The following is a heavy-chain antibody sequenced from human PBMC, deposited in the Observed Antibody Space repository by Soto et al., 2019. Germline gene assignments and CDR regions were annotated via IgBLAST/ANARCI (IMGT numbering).Heavy chain of an antibody. V-gene: IGHV4-31*03. CDR2: IFYSETT. J-gene: IGHJ6*02. CDR1: GGSISIGGYY. D-gene: IGHD3-3*01. CDR3: ARGFLEWLSHPYYGMAV. Sequence: PSETLSLTCTVSGGSISIGGYYWSWIRHHPGKGLEWVGYIFYSETTYHNPSLQSRVTMSADTSKNQSSLNLSSVTAADTAVYYCARGFLEWLSHPYYGMAVWGQGTTVTVSS.